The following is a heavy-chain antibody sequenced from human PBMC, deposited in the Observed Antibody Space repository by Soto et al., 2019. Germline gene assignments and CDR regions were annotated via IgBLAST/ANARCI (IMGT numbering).Heavy chain of an antibody. Sequence: SETLSLTCTVSGASISYGGFSWSWIRQSPGKGLEWIGYISHLESTYFHPSFKSRLTMSINRTRNQFSLKLSSVTAADMAVYYCARGGGYDSFDYWGQGVLVTVSS. CDR3: ARGGGYDSFDY. CDR2: ISHLEST. J-gene: IGHJ4*02. V-gene: IGHV4-30-2*06. CDR1: GASISYGGFS. D-gene: IGHD5-12*01.